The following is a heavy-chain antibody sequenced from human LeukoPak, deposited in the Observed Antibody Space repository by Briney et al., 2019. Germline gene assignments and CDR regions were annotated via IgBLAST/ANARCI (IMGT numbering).Heavy chain of an antibody. V-gene: IGHV3-30-3*01. CDR1: GFTFSSYD. D-gene: IGHD3-16*01. CDR3: ARDRGSYSDY. J-gene: IGHJ4*02. CDR2: ISYDGNNK. Sequence: GGSLRLSCAASGFTFSSYDMHWVRQAPGKGLEWVAVISYDGNNKYYADSVKGRFTISRDNAKNTLYLQMNSLRAEDTAVYYCARDRGSYSDYWGRGTLVTVSS.